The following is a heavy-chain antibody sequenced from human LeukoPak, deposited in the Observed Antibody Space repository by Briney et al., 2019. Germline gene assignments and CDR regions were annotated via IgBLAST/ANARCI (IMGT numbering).Heavy chain of an antibody. Sequence: PGGSLRLSCAASGFTFSDYYMSWIRQAPGKGLEWVSYISSSGSTIYYADSVKGRFTISRDNAKNSLFLRMNSLRAEDTAVYYCARRAYSSGWYFFDYWGQGTLVTVSS. CDR3: ARRAYSSGWYFFDY. CDR2: ISSSGSTI. CDR1: GFTFSDYY. J-gene: IGHJ4*02. D-gene: IGHD6-19*01. V-gene: IGHV3-11*01.